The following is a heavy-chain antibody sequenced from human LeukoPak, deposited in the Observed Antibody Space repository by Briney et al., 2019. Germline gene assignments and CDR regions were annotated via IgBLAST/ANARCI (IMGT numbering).Heavy chain of an antibody. Sequence: SETLSLTCTVSGGSISSYYWSWIRQPPGKGLEWIGYIYYSGSTNYNPSHKSRVTISVDTSKNQFSLKLSSVTAADTAVYYCARFQPRVVINAFDIWGQGTMVTVSS. D-gene: IGHD3-3*01. J-gene: IGHJ3*02. CDR2: IYYSGST. CDR3: ARFQPRVVINAFDI. V-gene: IGHV4-59*01. CDR1: GGSISSYY.